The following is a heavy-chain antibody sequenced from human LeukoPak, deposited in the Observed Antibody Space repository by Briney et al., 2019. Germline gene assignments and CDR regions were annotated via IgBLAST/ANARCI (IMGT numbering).Heavy chain of an antibody. D-gene: IGHD3-3*01. Sequence: GSSVKVSCKASGGTFSSYAISWVRRAPGQGLEWMGGIIPIFGTANYAQKFQGRVTITADESTSTAYMELSSLRSEDTAVYYCARDILRFLEWRPDWFDPWGQGTLVTVSS. CDR3: ARDILRFLEWRPDWFDP. CDR2: IIPIFGTA. J-gene: IGHJ5*02. CDR1: GGTFSSYA. V-gene: IGHV1-69*01.